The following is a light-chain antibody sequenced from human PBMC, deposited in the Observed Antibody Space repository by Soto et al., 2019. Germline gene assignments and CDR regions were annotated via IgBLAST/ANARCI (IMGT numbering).Light chain of an antibody. J-gene: IGKJ2*03. CDR3: QQSYSTPYS. V-gene: IGKV1-39*01. Sequence: DIQMTQSPSSLSASVGDRVTITCRARQSISSYLDWYHQKPGKAPKRLIYGISNLQSGVPSRFSGSGSGTEFTLTISSLQPEDSATYFCQQSYSTPYSFGQGTKLEIK. CDR2: GIS. CDR1: QSISSY.